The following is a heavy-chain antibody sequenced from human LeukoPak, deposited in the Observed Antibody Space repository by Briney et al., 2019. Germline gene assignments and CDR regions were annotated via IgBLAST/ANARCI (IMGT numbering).Heavy chain of an antibody. CDR3: ARVLKERWLPRY. Sequence: SETLSLTCTVSGGSISSSSYYWGWIRQPPGKGLEWIGSIYYSGSTYYNPSLKSRVTISVDTSKIQFSLKLSSVTAADTAVYYCARVLKERWLPRYWGQGTLVTVSS. V-gene: IGHV4-39*07. D-gene: IGHD5-24*01. CDR1: GGSISSSSYY. J-gene: IGHJ4*02. CDR2: IYYSGST.